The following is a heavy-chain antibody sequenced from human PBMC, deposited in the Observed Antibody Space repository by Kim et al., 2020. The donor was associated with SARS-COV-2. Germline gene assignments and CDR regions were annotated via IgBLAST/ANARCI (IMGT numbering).Heavy chain of an antibody. J-gene: IGHJ4*02. CDR1: GYTFTSYG. D-gene: IGHD6-19*01. Sequence: ASVKVSCKASGYTFTSYGISWVRQAPGQGLEWMGWISAYNGNTNYAQKLQGRVTMTTDTSTSTAYMELRSLRSDDTAVYYCARALDSIAVAGYDYWGQGTLVTVSS. CDR3: ARALDSIAVAGYDY. CDR2: ISAYNGNT. V-gene: IGHV1-18*04.